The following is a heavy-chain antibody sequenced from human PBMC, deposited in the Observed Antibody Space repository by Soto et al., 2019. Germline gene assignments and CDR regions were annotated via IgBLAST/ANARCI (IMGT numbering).Heavy chain of an antibody. V-gene: IGHV3-21*01. J-gene: IGHJ4*02. D-gene: IGHD1-26*01. CDR1: GFTFSSYS. CDR2: ISSSSSYI. CDR3: ARGGVGATTIDY. Sequence: GGSLRLSCAASGFTFSSYSMNWVRQAPGKGMEWVSSISSSSSYIYYADSVKGRFTISRDNAKNSLYLQMNSLRAEDTAVYYCARGGVGATTIDYWGQGTLFTVSS.